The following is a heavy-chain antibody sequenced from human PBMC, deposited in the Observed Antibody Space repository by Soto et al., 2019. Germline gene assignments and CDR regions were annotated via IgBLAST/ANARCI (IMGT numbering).Heavy chain of an antibody. V-gene: IGHV4-30-2*01. D-gene: IGHD3-22*01. Sequence: QLQLQESGSGLVKPSQTLSLTCAVSGGSISSGGYSWSWIRQPPGKGLEWIGYIYHNGSTYYNPSLKSRVTISVDRSKNQFSLKLSSVTAADTAVYYCASGYYDSSGYYFDYWGQGTLVTVSS. CDR3: ASGYYDSSGYYFDY. CDR1: GGSISSGGYS. CDR2: IYHNGST. J-gene: IGHJ4*02.